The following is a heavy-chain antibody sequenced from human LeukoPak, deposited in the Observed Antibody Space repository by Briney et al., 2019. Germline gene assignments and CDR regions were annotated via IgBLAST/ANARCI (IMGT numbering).Heavy chain of an antibody. J-gene: IGHJ4*02. V-gene: IGHV3-74*01. CDR3: GSLTVVARDH. Sequence: PGGSLRLSCAAFGFSFSTHWMHWVRQAPGKGLVYVAQINSDGSATAYADSVKGRLTISRDNAKNTLYLDMSSLRAEDTAVYYCGSLTVVARDHWGQGTLVTVSS. CDR1: GFSFSTHW. D-gene: IGHD3-22*01. CDR2: INSDGSAT.